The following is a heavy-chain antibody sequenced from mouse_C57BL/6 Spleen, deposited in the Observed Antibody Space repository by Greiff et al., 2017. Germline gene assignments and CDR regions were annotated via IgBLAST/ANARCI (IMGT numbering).Heavy chain of an antibody. J-gene: IGHJ2*01. Sequence: EVQLQQSGPVLVKPGASVKMSCKASGYTFTDYYMNWVKQSHGKSLEWIGVINPYNGGTSYNQKFKGKATLTVDKSSSKAYMELKGLTSKDSAVYYCARHGGSFEGYYFDYWGQGTTLTVSS. V-gene: IGHV1-19*01. D-gene: IGHD1-1*02. CDR2: INPYNGGT. CDR1: GYTFTDYY. CDR3: ARHGGSFEGYYFDY.